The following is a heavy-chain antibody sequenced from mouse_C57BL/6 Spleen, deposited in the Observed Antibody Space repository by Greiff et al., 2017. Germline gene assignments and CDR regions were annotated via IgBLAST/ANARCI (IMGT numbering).Heavy chain of an antibody. D-gene: IGHD3-2*02. CDR2: INPSSGYT. V-gene: IGHV1-7*01. Sequence: QVQLQQSGAELAKPGASVKLSCKASGYTFTSYWMHWVKQRPGQGLEWIGYINPSSGYTKSNQKFKVKDPLTADKSSSTDYMQLSSLTYEDSAVYYWARTWKLDSSGYGDWFADWGQGTLVTVSA. CDR3: ARTWKLDSSGYGDWFAD. CDR1: GYTFTSYW. J-gene: IGHJ3*01.